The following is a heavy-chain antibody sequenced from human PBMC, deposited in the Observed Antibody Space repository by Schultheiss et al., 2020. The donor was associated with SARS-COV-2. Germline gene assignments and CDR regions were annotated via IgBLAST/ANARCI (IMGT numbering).Heavy chain of an antibody. CDR3: AKNLRGADFDY. J-gene: IGHJ4*02. D-gene: IGHD3-10*01. V-gene: IGHV3-23*01. CDR1: GFTFSNAW. CDR2: ISGSGGST. Sequence: GGSLRLSCAASGFTFSNAWMSWVRQAPGKGLEWVSAISGSGGSTYYADSVKGRFTISRDNSKNTLYLQMNSLRAEDTAVYYCAKNLRGADFDYWGQGTLVTVSS.